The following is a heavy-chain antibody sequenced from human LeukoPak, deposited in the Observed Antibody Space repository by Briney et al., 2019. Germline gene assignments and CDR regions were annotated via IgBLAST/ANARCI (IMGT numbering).Heavy chain of an antibody. J-gene: IGHJ4*02. CDR2: INSDGSST. D-gene: IGHD3-22*01. Sequence: PGGSLRLSCAASGFTFSSYWMHWVRQAPGKGLVWVSRINSDGSSTRYADSVKGRFTISRDNAKNTLYLQMNSLRAEDTAVYYCARGVDYYENSGTIDYWGQGTLVTVSS. CDR3: ARGVDYYENSGTIDY. V-gene: IGHV3-74*01. CDR1: GFTFSSYW.